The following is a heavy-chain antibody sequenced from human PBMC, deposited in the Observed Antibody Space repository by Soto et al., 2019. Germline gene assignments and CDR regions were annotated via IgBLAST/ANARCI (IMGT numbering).Heavy chain of an antibody. V-gene: IGHV3-23*01. J-gene: IGHJ6*02. CDR3: AKDREKDIVLMVYARGMDV. CDR2: ISGSGGST. Sequence: GGSLRLSCAASGFTFSSYAMSWVRQAPGKGLEWVSAISGSGGSTYYADSVKGRFTISRDNSKNTLYLQMNSLRAEDTAVYYCAKDREKDIVLMVYARGMDVWGQGTTVTVSS. D-gene: IGHD2-8*01. CDR1: GFTFSSYA.